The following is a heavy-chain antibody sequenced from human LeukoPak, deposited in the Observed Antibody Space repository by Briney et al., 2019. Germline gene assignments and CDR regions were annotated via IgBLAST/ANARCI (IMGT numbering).Heavy chain of an antibody. CDR1: GYTFSSYA. J-gene: IGHJ6*02. V-gene: IGHV1-3*01. Sequence: ASVKVSCKASGYTFSSYAMHWVRQAPGQRLEWMGWINAGNGNTKYSQKFQGRVTITRDTSASTAYMELSSLRSEDTAVYYCARDALYGSGSYVVIYYGMDVWGQGTTVTVSS. CDR2: INAGNGNT. D-gene: IGHD3-10*01. CDR3: ARDALYGSGSYVVIYYGMDV.